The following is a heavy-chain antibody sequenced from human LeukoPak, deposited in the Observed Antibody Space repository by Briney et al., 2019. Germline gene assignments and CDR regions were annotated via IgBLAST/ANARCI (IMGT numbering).Heavy chain of an antibody. CDR3: AKRVLRFLEWSFDY. Sequence: GGSLRLSCAASGFTFSTYDMSWVRQAPGKGLEWVSAISGSGGSTYYADSVKGRFTISRDNSKNTLYLQMNSLRAEDTAVYYCAKRVLRFLEWSFDYWGQGTLVTVSS. V-gene: IGHV3-23*01. J-gene: IGHJ4*02. CDR2: ISGSGGST. CDR1: GFTFSTYD. D-gene: IGHD3-3*01.